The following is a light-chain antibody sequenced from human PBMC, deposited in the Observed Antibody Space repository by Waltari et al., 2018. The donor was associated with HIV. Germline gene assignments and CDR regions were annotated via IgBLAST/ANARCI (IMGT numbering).Light chain of an antibody. CDR1: SSNIGSYNL. CDR3: CSFARSSTWV. J-gene: IGLJ3*02. Sequence: QSALTQPASVSGSPGQSITISCTGTSSNIGSYNLVSWYQQHPGKAPKLMVYEVNKRPSGISNRFSGPKSGNTASRTISVLQAEDEADYYCCSFARSSTWVFGGGTKLSVL. V-gene: IGLV2-23*02. CDR2: EVN.